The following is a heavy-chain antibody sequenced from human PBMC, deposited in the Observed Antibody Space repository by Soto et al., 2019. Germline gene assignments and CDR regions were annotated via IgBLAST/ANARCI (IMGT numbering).Heavy chain of an antibody. D-gene: IGHD3-9*01. CDR2: ISAYNGNT. V-gene: IGHV1-18*01. Sequence: ASVKVSCKASGYTFTSYGISWVRRAPGQGLEWMGWISAYNGNTNYAQKLQGRVTMATDTSTSTAYMELRSLRSDDTAVYYCARVAILTDPDPWGQGTLVPVSS. CDR3: ARVAILTDPDP. CDR1: GYTFTSYG. J-gene: IGHJ5*02.